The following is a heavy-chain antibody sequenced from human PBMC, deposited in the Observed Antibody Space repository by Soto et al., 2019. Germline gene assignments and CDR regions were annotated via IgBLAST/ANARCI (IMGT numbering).Heavy chain of an antibody. J-gene: IGHJ5*02. V-gene: IGHV4-30-2*02. CDR3: ARIPSP. CDR2: IYHSGNI. CDR1: GGSISRGGYS. D-gene: IGHD2-15*01. Sequence: SETLSLTCAVYGGSISRGGYSWSWIRQPPGKGLEWIGYIYHSGNIYYNPSLKSRVTISVDRSKNKFSLKLSPVTAAETAVYYCARIPSPWGQGTLVTVSS.